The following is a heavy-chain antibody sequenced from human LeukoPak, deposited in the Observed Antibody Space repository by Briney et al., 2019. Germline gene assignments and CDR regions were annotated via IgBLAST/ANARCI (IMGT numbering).Heavy chain of an antibody. D-gene: IGHD1-26*01. V-gene: IGHV3-74*01. CDR2: IGIDGTGT. CDR3: ARGQSSGSYYYQAFDY. J-gene: IGHJ4*02. CDR1: GFTFSSYW. Sequence: GGSLRLSCAASGFTFSSYWMHWVRQAPGKGLVWVSSIGIDGTGTTYADSVKGRFTISRDNAKNTLYLQMNSLRAEDTAVYYCARGQSSGSYYYQAFDYWGQGTLVTVSS.